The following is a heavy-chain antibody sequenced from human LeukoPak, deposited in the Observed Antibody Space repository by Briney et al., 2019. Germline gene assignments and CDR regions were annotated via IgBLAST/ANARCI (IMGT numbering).Heavy chain of an antibody. V-gene: IGHV1-69*05. CDR3: ARYWGAAAGPENDAFDI. Sequence: SVKVSCKASGGTFSSYAISWVRQAPGHGLEWMGGIIPIFGTANYAQKFQGRVTITTDESTSTAYMELSSLRSEDTAVYYCARYWGAAAGPENDAFDIWGQGTMGTVSS. CDR1: GGTFSSYA. D-gene: IGHD6-13*01. CDR2: IIPIFGTA. J-gene: IGHJ3*02.